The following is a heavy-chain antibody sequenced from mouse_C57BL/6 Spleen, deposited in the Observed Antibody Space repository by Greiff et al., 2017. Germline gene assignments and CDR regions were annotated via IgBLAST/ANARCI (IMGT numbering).Heavy chain of an antibody. V-gene: IGHV1-52*01. D-gene: IGHD2-5*01. CDR2: IDPSDSET. Sequence: QVQLKQPGAELVRPGSSVKLSCKASGYTFTSYWMHWVKQRPIQGLEWIGNIDPSDSETHYNQKFKDKATLTVDKSSSTAYMQLSSLTSEDSAVYYCARGPYYSTLYAMDYWGQGTSVTVSS. CDR3: ARGPYYSTLYAMDY. CDR1: GYTFTSYW. J-gene: IGHJ4*01.